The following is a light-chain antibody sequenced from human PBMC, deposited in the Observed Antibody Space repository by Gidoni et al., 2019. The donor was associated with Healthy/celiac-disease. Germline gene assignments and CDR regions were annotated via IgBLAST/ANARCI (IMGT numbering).Light chain of an antibody. V-gene: IGKV3-11*01. CDR3: QQRSNWPPGYT. J-gene: IGKJ2*01. CDR1: QSVSSY. Sequence: DIVLTQSPATLSLSPGERATLSCRASQSVSSYLAWYQQKPGQAPRLLIYDASNRATGLPARFSGSGSGTDFTLTSSSLEPEDFAVYYCQQRSNWPPGYTFGQGTKLEIK. CDR2: DAS.